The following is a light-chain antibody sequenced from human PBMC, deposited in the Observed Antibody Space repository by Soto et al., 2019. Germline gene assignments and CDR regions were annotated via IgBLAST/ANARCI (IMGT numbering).Light chain of an antibody. CDR1: QSVSSY. CDR3: QQRSNWLWT. V-gene: IGKV3-11*01. J-gene: IGKJ1*01. CDR2: DAS. Sequence: ELVLTPSPATLSLSPGERATLSCRAGQSVSSYLAWYQQKPGQAPRLLIYDASNRATGIPARFSGSGSGTDFTLTISSLEPEDFAVYYCQQRSNWLWTFGQGTKVDIK.